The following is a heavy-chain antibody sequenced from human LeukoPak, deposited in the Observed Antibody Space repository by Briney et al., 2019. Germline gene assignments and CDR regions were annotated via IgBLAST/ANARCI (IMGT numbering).Heavy chain of an antibody. CDR3: ARKHSSGWYNY. J-gene: IGHJ4*02. CDR1: GYSFTSYW. V-gene: IGHV5-10-1*01. D-gene: IGHD6-19*01. CDR2: IEPSDSYT. Sequence: GESLKISCKGSGYSFTSYWISWVRQMPGKGLEWMGSIEPSDSYTNYSASFQGHVTISAAKSISTAYLQWSSLKASDTAMYYCARKHSSGWYNYWGQGNLVTVSS.